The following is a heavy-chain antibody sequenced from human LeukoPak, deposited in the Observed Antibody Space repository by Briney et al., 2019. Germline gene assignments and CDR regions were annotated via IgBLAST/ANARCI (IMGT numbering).Heavy chain of an antibody. J-gene: IGHJ6*03. CDR2: IIPIFGTA. Sequence: GSSVKVSCKASGGTFSSYAISWVRQAPGQGLEWMGGIIPIFGTANYAQKFQGRVTITTDESTSTAYMELSSLGSEDTAVYYCARALYDSSGLYYYYMDVWGKGTTVTVSS. CDR1: GGTFSSYA. CDR3: ARALYDSSGLYYYYMDV. D-gene: IGHD3-22*01. V-gene: IGHV1-69*05.